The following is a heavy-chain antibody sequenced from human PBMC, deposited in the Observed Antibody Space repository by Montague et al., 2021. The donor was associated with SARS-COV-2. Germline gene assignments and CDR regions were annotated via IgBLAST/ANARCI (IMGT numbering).Heavy chain of an antibody. V-gene: IGHV3-23*01. CDR2: NT. CDR3: ANNIHFDY. Sequence: NTYYADSVKGRFTISRDNSKNTVYLQMNSLIADDTAVYYCANNIHFDYWGQGTLVTVSS. J-gene: IGHJ4*02.